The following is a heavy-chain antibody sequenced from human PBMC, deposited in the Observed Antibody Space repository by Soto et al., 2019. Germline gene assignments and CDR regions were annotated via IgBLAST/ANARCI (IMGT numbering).Heavy chain of an antibody. J-gene: IGHJ6*02. D-gene: IGHD5-12*01. CDR2: ITHSGGT. V-gene: IGHV4-34*01. CDR1: GGSFSGYY. Sequence: QVQLQQWGAGLLKPSETLSLTCAVYGGSFSGYYWSWIRQPPGKGLEWIGEITHSGGTNYNPSLKSRVTISIDRSKNHFSLKLSSMTAADTAVYYCARVVGRVATVFPFYYGIDVWGQGTTVTVSS. CDR3: ARVVGRVATVFPFYYGIDV.